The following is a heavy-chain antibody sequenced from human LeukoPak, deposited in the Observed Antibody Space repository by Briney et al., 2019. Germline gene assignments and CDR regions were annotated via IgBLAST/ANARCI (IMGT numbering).Heavy chain of an antibody. CDR3: ARIVSVHAFDI. D-gene: IGHD2-15*01. J-gene: IGHJ3*02. CDR2: IYISGSS. Sequence: SETLSLTCTVSGGSISSHYWSWIRQPAGKGLEWIGRIYISGSSSYNPPLKSRVTMSVDASKNQFSLKLSSVTAADTAVYYCARIVSVHAFDIWGQGTMVTVSS. CDR1: GGSISSHY. V-gene: IGHV4-4*07.